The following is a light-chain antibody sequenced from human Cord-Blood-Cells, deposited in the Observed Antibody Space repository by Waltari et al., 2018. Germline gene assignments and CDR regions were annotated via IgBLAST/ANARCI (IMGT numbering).Light chain of an antibody. J-gene: IGKJ2*03. CDR3: QQYYSTPYS. CDR1: QSVLYSSNNKNY. Sequence: DIVMTQSLDSLAVSLGERATINCKSSQSVLYSSNNKNYLAWYQQKPGQPPKLLIYWASTRESGVPDRFRGSGSWTDFNLTISSLQAEDVAVYYCQQYYSTPYSFGQGTKLEIK. V-gene: IGKV4-1*01. CDR2: WAS.